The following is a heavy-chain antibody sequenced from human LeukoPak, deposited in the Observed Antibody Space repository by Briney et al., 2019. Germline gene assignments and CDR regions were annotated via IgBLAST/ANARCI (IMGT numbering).Heavy chain of an antibody. Sequence: SETLSLTCTVSGYSISSGYYWGWIRQPPGKGLEWIGSIYYSGSTYYNPSLKSRVTISVDTSKNQFSLKLSSVTAADTAVYYCARERCSGGSCYSIYYYYYMDVWGKGTTVTVSS. CDR2: IYYSGST. J-gene: IGHJ6*03. V-gene: IGHV4-38-2*02. CDR1: GYSISSGYY. CDR3: ARERCSGGSCYSIYYYYYMDV. D-gene: IGHD2-15*01.